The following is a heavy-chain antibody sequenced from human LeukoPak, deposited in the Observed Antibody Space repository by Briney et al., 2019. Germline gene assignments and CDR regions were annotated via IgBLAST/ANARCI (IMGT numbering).Heavy chain of an antibody. V-gene: IGHV4-34*01. D-gene: IGHD3-9*01. Sequence: SETLSLTCAVYGGSFSGYYWSWIRRPPGKGLEWIGEINHSGSTNYNPSLKSRVTISVDTSKNQFSLKLSSVTAADTAVYYCARGAPYYDILTGRNWFDPWGQGTLVTVSS. J-gene: IGHJ5*02. CDR1: GGSFSGYY. CDR3: ARGAPYYDILTGRNWFDP. CDR2: INHSGST.